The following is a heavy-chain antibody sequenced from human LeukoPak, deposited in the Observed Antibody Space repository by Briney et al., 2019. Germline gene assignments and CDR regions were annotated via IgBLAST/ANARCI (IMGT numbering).Heavy chain of an antibody. CDR3: ARVIVFMSTGPHLDY. V-gene: IGHV3-7*01. J-gene: IGHJ4*02. D-gene: IGHD3-16*01. CDR1: GFTFSNSW. CDR2: IKKTGSET. Sequence: GGSLRLSCAASGFTFSNSWMSWVRQAPGKGLEWVAYIKKTGSETYYVDSVKGRFTISRDNAENTLYLQMNSLRAEDTAVYYCARVIVFMSTGPHLDYWGQGTLAIVSS.